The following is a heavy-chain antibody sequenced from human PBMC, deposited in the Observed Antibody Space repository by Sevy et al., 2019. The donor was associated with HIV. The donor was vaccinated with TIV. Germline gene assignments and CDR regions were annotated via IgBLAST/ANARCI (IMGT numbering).Heavy chain of an antibody. CDR2: INQDGSEK. J-gene: IGHJ5*02. Sequence: GGSLRLSCAASGFTFRSYWMSWVRQAPGKGLEWVANINQDGSEKYYVDSWKGRFTISGDNPKNSLYLQMNSLGAEDTAVYYCATRVVLVVSATWFDPWGQGTLVTVSS. D-gene: IGHD2-21*02. V-gene: IGHV3-7*01. CDR1: GFTFRSYW. CDR3: ATRVVLVVSATWFDP.